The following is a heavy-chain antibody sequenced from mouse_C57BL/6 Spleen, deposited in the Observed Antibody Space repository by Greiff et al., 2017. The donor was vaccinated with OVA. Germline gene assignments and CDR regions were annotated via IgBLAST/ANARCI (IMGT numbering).Heavy chain of an antibody. D-gene: IGHD1-1*01. CDR2: IYPGSGST. V-gene: IGHV1-55*01. Sequence: QVQLQQPGAELVKPGASVKMSCKASGYTFTSYWITWVKQRPGQGLEWIGDIYPGSGSTNYNEKFKSKATLTVDTSSSQAYMQLSSLTSEDSAVYYCAREDYGSTLDYWGQGTTLTVSS. CDR3: AREDYGSTLDY. CDR1: GYTFTSYW. J-gene: IGHJ2*01.